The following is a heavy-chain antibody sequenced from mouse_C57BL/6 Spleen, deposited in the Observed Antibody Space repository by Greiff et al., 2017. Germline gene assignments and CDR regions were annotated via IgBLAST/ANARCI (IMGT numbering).Heavy chain of an antibody. V-gene: IGHV5-17*01. Sequence: VQLKESGGGLVKPGGSLKLSCAASGFTFSDYGMHWVRQAPEKGLEWVAYISSGSSTIYYADTVKGRFTISRDNAKNTLFLQMTSLRSEDTAMYYCARGGYYVRDAMDYWGQGTSVTVSS. CDR3: ARGGYYVRDAMDY. CDR1: GFTFSDYG. CDR2: ISSGSSTI. D-gene: IGHD2-3*01. J-gene: IGHJ4*01.